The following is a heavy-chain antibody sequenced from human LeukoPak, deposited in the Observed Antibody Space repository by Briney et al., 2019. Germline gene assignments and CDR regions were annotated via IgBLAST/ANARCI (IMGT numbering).Heavy chain of an antibody. CDR3: ARDHNWAFDS. CDR2: IGLASGFV. J-gene: IGHJ4*02. V-gene: IGHV3-21*05. Sequence: GGSLRLSCAASGFTFSDYSMNWVRRAPGRGLEWISYIGLASGFVSYADSVKGRFSISSDTARNSVYLQMSSLRAEATAVYYCARDHNWAFDSWGQGTLVTVSS. D-gene: IGHD1-20*01. CDR1: GFTFSDYS.